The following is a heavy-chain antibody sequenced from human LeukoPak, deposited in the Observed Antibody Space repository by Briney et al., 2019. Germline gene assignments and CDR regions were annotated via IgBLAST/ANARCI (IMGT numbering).Heavy chain of an antibody. CDR3: ARGGGYYAIDY. V-gene: IGHV3-23*01. CDR1: GFTFSSYA. CDR2: ISGSDDTT. D-gene: IGHD1-26*01. J-gene: IGHJ4*02. Sequence: GGSLRLSCAASGFTFSSYAMSWVRQAPGKGLEWVSAISGSDDTTYYADSVKGRFTISRDNSKNTLYLQMNNLRAEDTAVYYCARGGGYYAIDYWGQGTPVTVSS.